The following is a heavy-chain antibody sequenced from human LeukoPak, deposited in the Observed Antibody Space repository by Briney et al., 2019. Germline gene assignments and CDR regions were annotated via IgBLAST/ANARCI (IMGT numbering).Heavy chain of an antibody. D-gene: IGHD5-12*01. CDR3: ARDPGYSGYDSDGMDV. V-gene: IGHV1-2*02. Sequence: ASVTVSCKASGYTFTGYYMHWVRQAPGQGLEWMGWINPNSGGTNYAQKFQGRITMTRDTSISTAYMELSRLRSDDTAAYYCARDPGYSGYDSDGMDVWGQGTTVTVSS. CDR2: INPNSGGT. J-gene: IGHJ6*02. CDR1: GYTFTGYY.